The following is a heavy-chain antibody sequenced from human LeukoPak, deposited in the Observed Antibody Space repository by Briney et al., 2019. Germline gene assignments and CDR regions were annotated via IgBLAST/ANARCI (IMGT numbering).Heavy chain of an antibody. D-gene: IGHD3-22*01. V-gene: IGHV3-30*04. CDR2: ISYDGSNK. Sequence: GGSLRLSCAASGFTFSSYAMHRVRQAPGKGLGWGAVISYDGSNKYYADSVKGRFTISRDNSKNTLYLQMNSLRAEDTAVYYCARDFDDYDSSGYDYWGQGTLVTVSS. CDR3: ARDFDDYDSSGYDY. J-gene: IGHJ4*02. CDR1: GFTFSSYA.